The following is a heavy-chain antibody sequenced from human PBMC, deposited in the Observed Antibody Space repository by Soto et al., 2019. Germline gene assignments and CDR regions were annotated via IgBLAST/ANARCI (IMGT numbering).Heavy chain of an antibody. D-gene: IGHD3-3*01. CDR3: ARVLRFLEWLYGFDP. CDR1: GGSFSGYY. CDR2: INHSGST. J-gene: IGHJ5*02. Sequence: SETLSLTCAVYGGSFSGYYWSWIRQPPGKGLEWIGEINHSGSTNYNPSLKSRVTISVDTSKNQFSLKLSSVTAADTAVYYCARVLRFLEWLYGFDPWGQGTLVTVSS. V-gene: IGHV4-34*01.